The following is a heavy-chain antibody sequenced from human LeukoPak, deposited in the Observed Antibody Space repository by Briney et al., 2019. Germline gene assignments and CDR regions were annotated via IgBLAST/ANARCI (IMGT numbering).Heavy chain of an antibody. CDR2: ISGSGGST. D-gene: IGHD6-13*01. V-gene: IGHV3-23*01. CDR1: GFTFSSYA. J-gene: IGHJ3*02. Sequence: GGSLRLSCAASGFTFSSYAMSWVRQAPGKGLEWVSAISGSGGSTYYADSVKGRFTISRDNSKSTLYLQMNSLRAEDTAVYYCAKAGYSSSWYRDAFDIWGQGTMVTVSS. CDR3: AKAGYSSSWYRDAFDI.